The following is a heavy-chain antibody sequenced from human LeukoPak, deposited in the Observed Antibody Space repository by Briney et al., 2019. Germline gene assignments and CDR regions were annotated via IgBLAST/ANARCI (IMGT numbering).Heavy chain of an antibody. CDR1: GFTFSNYG. CDR2: ISYDGSNK. Sequence: GGSLRLSCAASGFTFSNYGMHWVRQAPGKGLEWVAVISYDGSNKYYADSVKGRFTISRDNSKNTLYLQMNSLRAEDTAVYYCAKDRGEYSSSMRDWGQGTLVTVSS. J-gene: IGHJ4*02. D-gene: IGHD6-6*01. CDR3: AKDRGEYSSSMRD. V-gene: IGHV3-30*18.